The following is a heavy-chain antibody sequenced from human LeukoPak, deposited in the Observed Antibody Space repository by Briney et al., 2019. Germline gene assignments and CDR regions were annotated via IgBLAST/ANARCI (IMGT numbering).Heavy chain of an antibody. CDR2: IYPSDSDT. V-gene: IGHV5-51*01. CDR3: ARRSSSGWGDLDY. J-gene: IGHJ4*02. CDR1: GYSFTSYW. D-gene: IGHD6-19*01. Sequence: GESLKISCKGSGYSFTSYWIGWGRQMPGRGLEWMGIIYPSDSDTKYSPSFEDQVAISVDKSITTTYLQWSSLKASDTAIYYCARRSSSGWGDLDYWGQGTLVTVSS.